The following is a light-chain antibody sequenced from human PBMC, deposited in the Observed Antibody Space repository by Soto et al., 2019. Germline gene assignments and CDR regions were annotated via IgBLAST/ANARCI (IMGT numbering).Light chain of an antibody. CDR3: QQYYIYPFT. Sequence: DIQMTQSPSTLSASVGDRVTITCRASQSINSWLAWYQQKAGKAPKLLIYQASALESGVPSGFSGSGSGTDFTLTINSLQPDDFAAYYCQQYYIYPFTFGQGTKLEIK. CDR1: QSINSW. V-gene: IGKV1-5*01. CDR2: QAS. J-gene: IGKJ2*01.